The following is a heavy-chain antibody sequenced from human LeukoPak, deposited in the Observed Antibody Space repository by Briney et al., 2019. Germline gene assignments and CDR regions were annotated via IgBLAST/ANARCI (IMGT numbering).Heavy chain of an antibody. CDR1: GGSFSGYY. CDR2: INHSGST. CDR3: ASPRYWSSTSCYAFDY. Sequence: SETLSLTCAVYGGSFSGYYWSWIRQPPGKGLEWIREINHSGSTNYNPSLKSRVTISVDTSKNQFSLKLSSVTAADTAVYYCASPRYWSSTSCYAFDYWGQGTLVTVSS. D-gene: IGHD2-2*01. J-gene: IGHJ4*02. V-gene: IGHV4-34*01.